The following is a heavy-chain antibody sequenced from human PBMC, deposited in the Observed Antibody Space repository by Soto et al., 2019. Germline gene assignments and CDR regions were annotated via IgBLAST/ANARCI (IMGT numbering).Heavy chain of an antibody. J-gene: IGHJ4*02. CDR3: AKDLDPYSIVGATPPYFDY. CDR2: ISYDGSNK. CDR1: GFTFSSYG. D-gene: IGHD1-26*01. Sequence: PGGSLRLSCAASGFTFSSYGMHWVRQAPGKGLEWVAVISYDGSNKYYADSVKGRFTISRDNSKNTLYLQMNSLRAEDTAVYYCAKDLDPYSIVGATPPYFDYWGQGTLVTVSS. V-gene: IGHV3-30*18.